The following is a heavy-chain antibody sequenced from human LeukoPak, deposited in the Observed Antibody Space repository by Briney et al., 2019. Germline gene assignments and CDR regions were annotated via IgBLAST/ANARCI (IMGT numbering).Heavy chain of an antibody. D-gene: IGHD3-22*01. CDR3: AHSLYYYDSSGYNDAFDI. CDR1: GFSLSTNGVG. J-gene: IGHJ3*02. CDR2: IYRDDDK. V-gene: IGHV2-5*02. Sequence: SGPTLVKPTQTLTLTCTFSGFSLSTNGVGVGWIHHPPGKALEWLALIYRDDDKRYSPSLKSRLTITKDSSKNQVVLTMTNMDPVDTATYYCAHSLYYYDSSGYNDAFDIWGQGTMVTVSS.